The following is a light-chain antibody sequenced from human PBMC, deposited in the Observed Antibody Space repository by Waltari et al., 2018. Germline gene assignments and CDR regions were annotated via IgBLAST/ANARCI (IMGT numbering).Light chain of an antibody. Sequence: DIQMTQSPSSLAASVGDRVTMTCRASHNIVRWLAWYQQKPQKAPKALIYAASALESGVPSRFSGSGSGTEFTLTISSPQPEDFATYFCQQYTAYPITFGGGTKVEI. J-gene: IGKJ4*01. V-gene: IGKV1D-16*01. CDR1: HNIVRW. CDR3: QQYTAYPIT. CDR2: AAS.